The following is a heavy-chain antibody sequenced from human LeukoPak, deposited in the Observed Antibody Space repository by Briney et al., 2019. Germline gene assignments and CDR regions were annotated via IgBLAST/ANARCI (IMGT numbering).Heavy chain of an antibody. CDR3: ARQTVGYCSGGSCPPVYFDY. V-gene: IGHV4-4*07. D-gene: IGHD2-15*01. J-gene: IGHJ4*02. CDR1: GGSISSYY. Sequence: PSETLSLTCTVSGGSISSYYWSWIRQPAGKGLEWIGRIYTSGSTNYNPSLKSRVTISVDTSKNQFSLKLSSVTAADTAVYYCARQTVGYCSGGSCPPVYFDYWGQGTLVTVSS. CDR2: IYTSGST.